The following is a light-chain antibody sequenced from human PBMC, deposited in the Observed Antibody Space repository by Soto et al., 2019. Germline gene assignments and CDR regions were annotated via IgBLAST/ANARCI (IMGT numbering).Light chain of an antibody. CDR1: QSVRSSF. J-gene: IGKJ1*01. V-gene: IGKV3-20*01. Sequence: DIVLTQSPGTLSLSPGQRATLSCRASQSVRSSFLAWYQQRPGQAPRLLIYGASTRATGIPDRFSGGGSGTDFTLTISRLEPEDFAVYYCQQYTGSPWTFGQGTKVDI. CDR2: GAS. CDR3: QQYTGSPWT.